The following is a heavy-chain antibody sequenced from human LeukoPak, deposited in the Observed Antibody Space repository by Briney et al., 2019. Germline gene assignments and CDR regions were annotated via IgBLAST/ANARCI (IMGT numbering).Heavy chain of an antibody. J-gene: IGHJ4*02. CDR2: IYPGDSDT. D-gene: IGHD1-26*01. V-gene: IGHV5-51*01. CDR3: ARLTTYSGSYYEGYFDY. Sequence: AGESLKISCKGSGYSFTSCWIGWVRQMPGKGLEWMGIIYPGDSDTRYSPSFQGQVTISADKSISTAYLQWSSLKASDTAMYYCARLTTYSGSYYEGYFDYWGQGTLVTVSS. CDR1: GYSFTSCW.